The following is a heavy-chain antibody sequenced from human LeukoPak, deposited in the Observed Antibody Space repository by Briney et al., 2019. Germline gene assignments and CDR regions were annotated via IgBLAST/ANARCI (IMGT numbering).Heavy chain of an antibody. CDR2: IYPGDSDT. Sequence: GESLKISCKGSGYNFTNYWIGWVRQMPGKGLEWMGIIYPGDSDTRYSPSFQGQVTISVDKSISIAYLQWSSLKASDTATYYRARNVEVGATKEPFDYWGQGTLVTVSS. D-gene: IGHD1-26*01. V-gene: IGHV5-51*01. CDR1: GYNFTNYW. J-gene: IGHJ4*02. CDR3: ARNVEVGATKEPFDY.